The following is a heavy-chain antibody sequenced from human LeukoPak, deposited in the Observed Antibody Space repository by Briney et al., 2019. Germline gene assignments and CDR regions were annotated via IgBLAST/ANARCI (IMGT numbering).Heavy chain of an antibody. CDR1: GFTFSSYS. V-gene: IGHV3-21*01. D-gene: IGHD2-15*01. CDR3: AKNGYQVLHYYTDV. Sequence: GGSLRLSCAASGFTFSSYSMNWVRQAPGKGLEWVSSISSSSSYIYYADSVKGRFTISRDNAKNTLYLQMNNLRPEDTAVYYCAKNGYQVLHYYTDVWGKGTMVT. J-gene: IGHJ6*03. CDR2: ISSSSSYI.